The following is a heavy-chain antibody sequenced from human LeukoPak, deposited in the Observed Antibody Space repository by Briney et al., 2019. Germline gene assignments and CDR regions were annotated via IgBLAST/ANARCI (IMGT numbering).Heavy chain of an antibody. Sequence: SETLSLTCAVYGGSFSGCYWSWIRQPPGKGLEWIGEINHSGSTNYNPSLKSRVTISVDTSKNQFSLKLSSVTAADTAVYYGAREGQFHWFDPWGQGTLVTVSS. J-gene: IGHJ5*02. CDR1: GGSFSGCY. CDR3: AREGQFHWFDP. D-gene: IGHD4-11*01. V-gene: IGHV4-34*01. CDR2: INHSGST.